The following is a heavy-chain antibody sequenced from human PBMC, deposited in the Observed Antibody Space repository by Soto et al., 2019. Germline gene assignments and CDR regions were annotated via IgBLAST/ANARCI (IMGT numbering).Heavy chain of an antibody. J-gene: IGHJ4*02. CDR1: GFTFSNAW. D-gene: IGHD3-10*01. Sequence: PGGSLRLSCAASGFTFSNAWMSWVRQAPGKGLEWVGRIKSKTDGGTTDYAAPVKGRLTISRDDSKNTLYLQMNSLKTEDTAVYYCTTVMVRGVIMVGPPYYFDYWGQGTLVTAPQ. CDR2: IKSKTDGGTT. V-gene: IGHV3-15*01. CDR3: TTVMVRGVIMVGPPYYFDY.